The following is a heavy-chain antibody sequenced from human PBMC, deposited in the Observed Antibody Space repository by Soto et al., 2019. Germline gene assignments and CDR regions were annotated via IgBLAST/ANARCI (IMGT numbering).Heavy chain of an antibody. J-gene: IGHJ6*02. V-gene: IGHV1-2*04. Sequence: QVQLVQSGAEVKKPGASVKVSCKASGYTFTGYYMHWVRQAPGQGLEWMGWINPNSGGTNYAQKFPGWVTMTRDTSISTAYMELSRLRSDDTAVYYCARGLPYCSSTSCYNYYYYGMDVWGQGTTVTVSS. CDR3: ARGLPYCSSTSCYNYYYYGMDV. D-gene: IGHD2-2*02. CDR2: INPNSGGT. CDR1: GYTFTGYY.